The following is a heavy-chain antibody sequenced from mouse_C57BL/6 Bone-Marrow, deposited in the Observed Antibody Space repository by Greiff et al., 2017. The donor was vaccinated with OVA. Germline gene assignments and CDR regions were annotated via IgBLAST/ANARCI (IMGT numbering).Heavy chain of an antibody. Sequence: VQLQPGAELVLPGASVKLSCTASGYTFTSYWMHWVKQRPGQGLEWIGEIDPSDSYTNYNQKFKGKSTLTVDKSSSTAYMQLSSLTSEDSAVYYCAALYGNFLYWYFDVWGTGTTVTVSS. V-gene: IGHV1-69*01. D-gene: IGHD2-1*01. CDR3: AALYGNFLYWYFDV. CDR2: IDPSDSYT. J-gene: IGHJ1*03. CDR1: GYTFTSYW.